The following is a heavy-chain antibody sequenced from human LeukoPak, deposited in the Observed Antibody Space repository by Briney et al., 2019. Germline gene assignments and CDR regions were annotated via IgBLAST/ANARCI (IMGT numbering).Heavy chain of an antibody. Sequence: PGGSLRLSCVASGFNFNTHGMHWVRQAPGKGLEWVAVIRYEGSNKYYADSVMGRFTISRDNSKNTLYLQLDSLRAEDTAVYYCARDSYGLDYWGQGTLVTVSS. V-gene: IGHV3-33*01. D-gene: IGHD5-18*01. J-gene: IGHJ4*02. CDR2: IRYEGSNK. CDR3: ARDSYGLDY. CDR1: GFNFNTHG.